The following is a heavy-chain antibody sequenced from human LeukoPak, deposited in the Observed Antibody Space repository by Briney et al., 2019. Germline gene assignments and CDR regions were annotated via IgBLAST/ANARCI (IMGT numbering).Heavy chain of an antibody. J-gene: IGHJ6*02. Sequence: SETLSLTCTVSAGSISSISYYWGWIRHPPGKGLEWFGRIYYSGSTYYNPSLKSRVTISVDTSKNQFSLKLSAVTAADTAVYYCARGAGDYYYGMDVWGQGTTVTVSS. CDR3: ARGAGDYYYGMDV. D-gene: IGHD4-17*01. CDR1: AGSISSISYY. V-gene: IGHV4-39*07. CDR2: IYYSGST.